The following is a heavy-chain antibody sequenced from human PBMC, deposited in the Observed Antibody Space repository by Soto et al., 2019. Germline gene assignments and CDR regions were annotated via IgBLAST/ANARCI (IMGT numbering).Heavy chain of an antibody. D-gene: IGHD6-6*01. CDR1: GFTFSSYA. V-gene: IGHV3-23*01. Sequence: GGSLRLSCAASGFTFSSYAMSWVRQAPGKGLEWVSTISAGGGTTSYADSVNGRFTISRDNSKNTLSLQMNSLRAEDTAVYYCAKGVAARGTHSYYFDYWGQGTPVTVSS. CDR2: ISAGGGTT. CDR3: AKGVAARGTHSYYFDY. J-gene: IGHJ4*02.